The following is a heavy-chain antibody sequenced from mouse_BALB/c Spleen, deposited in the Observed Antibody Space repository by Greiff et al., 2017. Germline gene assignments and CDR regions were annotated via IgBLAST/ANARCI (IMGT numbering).Heavy chain of an antibody. D-gene: IGHD2-4*01. CDR2: ISSGSSTI. CDR1: GFTFSSFG. Sequence: DVKLVESGGGLVQPGGSRKLSCAASGFTFSSFGMHWVRQAPEKGLEWVAYISSGSSTIYYADTVKGRFTISRDNPKNTLFLQMTSLRSEDTAMYYCARSGPSVITTGYAMDYWGQGTSVTVSS. CDR3: ARSGPSVITTGYAMDY. V-gene: IGHV5-17*02. J-gene: IGHJ4*01.